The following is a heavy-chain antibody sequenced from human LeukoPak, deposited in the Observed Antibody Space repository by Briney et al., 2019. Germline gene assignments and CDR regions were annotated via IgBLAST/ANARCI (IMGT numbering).Heavy chain of an antibody. CDR3: AKTSGYFPLYYFDY. CDR2: INPNSGAT. V-gene: IGHV1-2*02. Sequence: APVKVSCKASGTTFTGYYIHWVRLAPGQGLEWMGWINPNSGATNYAQNFQGRVTMTEDTSITTAYMELSRLRSDDTAMYYCAKTSGYFPLYYFDYWGQGTLVTVSS. D-gene: IGHD5-12*01. CDR1: GTTFTGYY. J-gene: IGHJ4*02.